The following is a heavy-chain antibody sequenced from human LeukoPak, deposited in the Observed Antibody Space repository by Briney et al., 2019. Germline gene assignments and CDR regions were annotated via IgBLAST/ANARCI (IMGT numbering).Heavy chain of an antibody. Sequence: PSETLSLTCTVSGGSISSGDYYWSWIRQPPGKGLEWIGYIYYSGSTYYNPSLKSRVTISVDTSKNQFSLKLSSVTAADTAVYYCARGAFYCSGGSCYLYYYYYYGMDVWGQGTTVTVPS. J-gene: IGHJ6*02. CDR3: ARGAFYCSGGSCYLYYYYYYGMDV. V-gene: IGHV4-30-4*01. CDR1: GGSISSGDYY. CDR2: IYYSGST. D-gene: IGHD2-15*01.